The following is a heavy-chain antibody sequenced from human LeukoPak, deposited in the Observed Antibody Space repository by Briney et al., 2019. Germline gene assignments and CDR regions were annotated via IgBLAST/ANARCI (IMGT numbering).Heavy chain of an antibody. CDR1: GFTFSSYA. V-gene: IGHV3-64*01. D-gene: IGHD3-10*01. Sequence: GGSLRLSCAASGFTFSSYAMHWVRQAPGKGLEYVSAISSNGGSTYYANSVKDRFTISRDNSKNTMYLQMGSLRAEDTAVYYCARARSSYWYFDLWGRGTLVTVSS. J-gene: IGHJ2*01. CDR2: ISSNGGST. CDR3: ARARSSYWYFDL.